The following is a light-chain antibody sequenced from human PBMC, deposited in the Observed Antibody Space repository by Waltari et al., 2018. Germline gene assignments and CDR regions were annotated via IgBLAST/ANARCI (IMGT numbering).Light chain of an antibody. CDR1: SSDVGGYKY. J-gene: IGLJ3*02. CDR3: SSYTSSNTLV. V-gene: IGLV2-14*03. CDR2: NVI. Sequence: SALTQPASVSGSPGQSITISCTGTSSDVGGYKYVSWYQQYPGKAPKLMIYNVIGRPSGVSDRFSGSKSGDTASLTISGLQAEDEADYFCSSYTSSNTLVFGGGTKLTVL.